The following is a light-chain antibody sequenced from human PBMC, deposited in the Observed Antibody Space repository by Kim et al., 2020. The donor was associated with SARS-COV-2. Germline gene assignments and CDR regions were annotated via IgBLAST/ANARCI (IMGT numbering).Light chain of an antibody. CDR1: QTVSRNF. J-gene: IGKJ1*01. CDR2: CAS. V-gene: IGKV3-20*01. Sequence: SPGERASLSCAASQTVSRNFLAGYQQKPGQAPRLLIYCASTRATGTPDRFSGSGTETHFTLTISRLEAEDFAVYFCQQYESPPQTFGQGTKVDIK. CDR3: QQYESPPQT.